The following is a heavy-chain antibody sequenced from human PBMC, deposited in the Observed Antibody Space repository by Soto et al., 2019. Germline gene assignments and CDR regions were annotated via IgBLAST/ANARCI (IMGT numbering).Heavy chain of an antibody. V-gene: IGHV1-8*01. CDR3: AGIVATISYYYYGMDV. J-gene: IGHJ6*01. CDR1: GYPFTSYD. D-gene: IGHD5-12*01. CDR2: MNPNSGNT. Sequence: ASVKVCFKASGYPFTSYDINLVRQATGQGLEWMGWMNPNSGNTGYAQKFQGRVTMTRNTSISTAYMELSSLRSEDTAVYYCAGIVATISYYYYGMDVWGQGTTVTVSS.